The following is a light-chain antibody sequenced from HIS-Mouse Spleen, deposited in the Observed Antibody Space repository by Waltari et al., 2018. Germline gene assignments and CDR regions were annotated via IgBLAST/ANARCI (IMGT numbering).Light chain of an antibody. CDR1: SSDVGGYNY. CDR3: SSYTSSSTHVV. CDR2: EVS. V-gene: IGLV2-14*01. Sequence: QSALTQPASVSGSPGQSITISCTGTSSDVGGYNYVPWYHQHPGKAPKLMIYEVSNRPSGVSNRFSGSKSGNTASLTISGLQAEDEADYYCSSYTSSSTHVVFGGGTKLTVL. J-gene: IGLJ2*01.